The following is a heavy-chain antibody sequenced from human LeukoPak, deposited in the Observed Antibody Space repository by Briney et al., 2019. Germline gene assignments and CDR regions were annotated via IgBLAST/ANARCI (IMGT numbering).Heavy chain of an antibody. Sequence: SETLSLTCTVSGGSISSYYWNWIRQPPGKGLEWIGYIYYSGSTNYNPSLKSRVTISVDTPKNQFSLRLSSVTAADTAVYYCALYGDYGGTYWGQGTLVTVSS. CDR3: ALYGDYGGTY. CDR1: GGSISSYY. CDR2: IYYSGST. J-gene: IGHJ4*02. D-gene: IGHD4-17*01. V-gene: IGHV4-59*08.